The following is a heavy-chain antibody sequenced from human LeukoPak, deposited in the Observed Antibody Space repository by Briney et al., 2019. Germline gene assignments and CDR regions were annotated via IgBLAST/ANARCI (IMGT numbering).Heavy chain of an antibody. Sequence: GGSLRLSCAASGFTFSSYAMSWVRQAPGKGLEWVSAISGSGDSTYYADSVKGRFTISRDNSKNTLYLQMNSLRAEDTAVYYCAKEGDSSSWYDLYDYWGQGTLVTVSS. V-gene: IGHV3-23*01. D-gene: IGHD6-13*01. CDR3: AKEGDSSSWYDLYDY. CDR1: GFTFSSYA. CDR2: ISGSGDST. J-gene: IGHJ4*02.